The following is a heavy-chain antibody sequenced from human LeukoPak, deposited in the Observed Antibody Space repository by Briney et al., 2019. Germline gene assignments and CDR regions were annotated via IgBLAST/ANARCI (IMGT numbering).Heavy chain of an antibody. CDR3: ARVDYYDSSGYYFDY. Sequence: SETLSLTCTVSGGSISSYYWSWIRQPAGKGLEWIGRIYTSGGTNYNPSLKSRVTMSVDTSKNQFSLKLSSVTAADTAVYYCARVDYYDSSGYYFDYWGQGTLVTVSS. D-gene: IGHD3-22*01. J-gene: IGHJ4*02. CDR2: IYTSGGT. CDR1: GGSISSYY. V-gene: IGHV4-4*07.